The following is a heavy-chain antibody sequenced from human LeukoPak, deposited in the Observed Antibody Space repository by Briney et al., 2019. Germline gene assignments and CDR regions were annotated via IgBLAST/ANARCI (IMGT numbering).Heavy chain of an antibody. J-gene: IGHJ4*02. Sequence: RGESLKISCEGSGYSFTNYWIAWVRQMPGKGLEWMGIIYPGESDTRYSPSFQGQVTISADKAISTAYLHWTSLKASDTAMYYYARRASATEDLDYWGQGTLVTVSS. CDR2: IYPGESDT. CDR1: GYSFTNYW. CDR3: ARRASATEDLDY. V-gene: IGHV5-51*01.